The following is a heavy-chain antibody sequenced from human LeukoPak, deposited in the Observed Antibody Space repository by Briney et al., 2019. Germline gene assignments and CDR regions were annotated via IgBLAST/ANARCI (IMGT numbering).Heavy chain of an antibody. CDR3: ARDPYYDILTGYYTHYYYGMDV. CDR2: ISAYNGNT. Sequence: ASVKVSCKASGYTFTSYDINWVRQATGQGLEWMGWISAYNGNTNYAQKLQGRVTMTTDTSTSTAYMELRSLRSDDTAVYYCARDPYYDILTGYYTHYYYGMDVWGQGTTVTVSS. J-gene: IGHJ6*02. D-gene: IGHD3-9*01. CDR1: GYTFTSYD. V-gene: IGHV1-18*01.